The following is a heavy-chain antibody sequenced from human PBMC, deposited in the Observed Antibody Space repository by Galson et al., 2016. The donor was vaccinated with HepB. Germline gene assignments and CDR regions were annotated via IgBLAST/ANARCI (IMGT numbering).Heavy chain of an antibody. D-gene: IGHD2-21*01. J-gene: IGHJ6*02. Sequence: SVKVSCKASGGIFNSDSFSWVRQAPGQGLEWVGGIIPLFGTPNYAQTFRDRVTITADESTSTAYLELSSLRSDDTAVYYCACGGLEIGRTDLWGMAVWGRGTKVTVSS. CDR3: ACGGLEIGRTDLWGMAV. CDR1: GGIFNSDS. V-gene: IGHV1-69*13. CDR2: IIPLFGTP.